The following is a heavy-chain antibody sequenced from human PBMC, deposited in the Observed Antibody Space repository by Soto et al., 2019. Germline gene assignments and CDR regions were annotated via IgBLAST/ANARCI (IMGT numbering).Heavy chain of an antibody. CDR3: ASHHYHDSSGSYSPFDY. CDR1: GYSFTTHW. Sequence: GESLKISCKGSGYSFTTHWIGWVRRMPGKGLEWMGIIYPGDSDTRYSPTFQGQVTISADKSISTAYLQWSSLKASDTAMYYCASHHYHDSSGSYSPFDYWGQGTLVTVSS. J-gene: IGHJ4*02. D-gene: IGHD3-22*01. CDR2: IYPGDSDT. V-gene: IGHV5-51*03.